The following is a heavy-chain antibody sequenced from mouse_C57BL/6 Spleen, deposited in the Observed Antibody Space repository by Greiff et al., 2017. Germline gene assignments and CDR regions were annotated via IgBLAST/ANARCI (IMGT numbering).Heavy chain of an antibody. CDR1: GYAFSSSW. J-gene: IGHJ2*01. V-gene: IGHV1-82*01. Sequence: QVQLKESGPELVKPGASVKISCKASGYAFSSSWMNWVTQRPGQGLAWIVRIYPADGDTNYNGKFKGKATLTADKSSSTAYMQLSSLTSEDSAVYFCARGWDGFDYWGQGTTLTVSS. CDR3: ARGWDGFDY. D-gene: IGHD4-1*01. CDR2: IYPADGDT.